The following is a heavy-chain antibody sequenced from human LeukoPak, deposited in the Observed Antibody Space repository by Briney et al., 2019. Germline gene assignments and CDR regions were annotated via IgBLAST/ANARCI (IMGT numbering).Heavy chain of an antibody. J-gene: IGHJ4*02. D-gene: IGHD3-10*01. Sequence: GSLRLSCVAAGVTFSSYGMSWIRQPPGKGLEWIGYIYHSGSTNYNPSLKSRVTMSVNTSKNQFSLKLSSVTAADTAVYYCARERITMIRGPMDYWGQGTLVTVSS. CDR2: IYHSGST. V-gene: IGHV4-59*12. CDR3: ARERITMIRGPMDY. CDR1: GVTFSSYG.